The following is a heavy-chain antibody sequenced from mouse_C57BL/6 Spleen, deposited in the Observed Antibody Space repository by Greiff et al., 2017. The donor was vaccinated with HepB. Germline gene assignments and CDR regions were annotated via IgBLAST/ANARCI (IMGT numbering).Heavy chain of an antibody. D-gene: IGHD1-1*01. Sequence: EVKLVESEGGLVQPGSSMKLSCTAYGFTFSDYYMAWVRQVPEKGLEWVANINYDGSSTYYLDSLKSRFIISRDNAKNILYLQMSSLKSEDTATYYCARDNYGSSYFDYWGQGTTLTVSS. J-gene: IGHJ2*01. V-gene: IGHV5-16*01. CDR2: INYDGSST. CDR3: ARDNYGSSYFDY. CDR1: GFTFSDYY.